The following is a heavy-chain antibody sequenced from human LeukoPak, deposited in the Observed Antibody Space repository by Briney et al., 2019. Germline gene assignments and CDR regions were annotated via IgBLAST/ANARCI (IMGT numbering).Heavy chain of an antibody. CDR3: AKDWLQFNRVFDCFDS. V-gene: IGHV3-23*01. D-gene: IGHD2-21*01. J-gene: IGHJ4*02. CDR1: GFHFETNA. CDR2: IGNTET. Sequence: PGGSLRLSCATSGFHFETNAMSWVRQAPGKGLEWVATIGNTETFYADSVPDRFTNTRANSKNTDKLQMNRLRVEDTAIYYCAKDWLQFNRVFDCFDSWGQGTLVTVSS.